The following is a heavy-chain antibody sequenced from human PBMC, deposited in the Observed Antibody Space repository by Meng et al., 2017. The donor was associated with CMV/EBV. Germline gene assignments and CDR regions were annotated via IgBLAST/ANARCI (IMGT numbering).Heavy chain of an antibody. J-gene: IGHJ4*02. V-gene: IGHV6-1*01. CDR2: TYYRSKWYN. CDR1: GASVSSNSAA. Sequence: SETLSPTCVISGASVSSNSAAWNWIRQAPSRGLEWLGRTYYRSKWYNGYAVAVKSRITTHPDTSKNQFSLQLNAVTPEDTAVYYCAIDAYSGSYPLGLGYWGQGTLVTVSS. D-gene: IGHD1-26*01. CDR3: AIDAYSGSYPLGLGY.